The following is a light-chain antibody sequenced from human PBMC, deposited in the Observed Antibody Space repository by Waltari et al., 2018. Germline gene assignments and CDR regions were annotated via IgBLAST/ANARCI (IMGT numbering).Light chain of an antibody. J-gene: IGLJ3*02. CDR2: DVS. CDR3: STYTTSSALL. V-gene: IGLV2-14*03. CDR1: SSDVAGSSF. Sequence: QSALTQPASVSGSPGQSITISCIGTSSDVAGSSFVSWYQQHPGKAPKLILYDVSKRPSVISNRFSGSKSGNTASLTISGLQTEDEADYFCSTYTTSSALLFGGGTRLTVL.